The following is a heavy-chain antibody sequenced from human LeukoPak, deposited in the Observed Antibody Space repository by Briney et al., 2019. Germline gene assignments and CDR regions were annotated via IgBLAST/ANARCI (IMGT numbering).Heavy chain of an antibody. CDR3: ARPDVAYCGGDCYSES. CDR1: GYTFTSYN. CDR2: ISAYNGNT. Sequence: PVASVKVSCKASGYTFTSYNIHWVRQAPGQGLEWMGWISAYNGNTNYAQKLQGRVTMTTDTSTSTAYMELSSLRSEDTAVYYCARPDVAYCGGDCYSESWGQGTLVTVSS. D-gene: IGHD2-21*02. J-gene: IGHJ5*02. V-gene: IGHV1-18*01.